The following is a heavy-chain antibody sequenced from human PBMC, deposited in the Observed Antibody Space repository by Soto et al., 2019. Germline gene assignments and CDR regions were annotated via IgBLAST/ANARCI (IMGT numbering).Heavy chain of an antibody. D-gene: IGHD3-22*01. Sequence: VQLLESGGGLVQPGGSLRLSCAASGFTFSSYAMSWVRQAPGKGLEWVSAISGSGGSTYYADSVKGRFTISRDNSKNTLYLQMNSLRAEDTAVYYCAKAPYDSSGYYPPLDYWGQGTLVTVSS. CDR2: ISGSGGST. CDR3: AKAPYDSSGYYPPLDY. V-gene: IGHV3-23*01. J-gene: IGHJ4*02. CDR1: GFTFSSYA.